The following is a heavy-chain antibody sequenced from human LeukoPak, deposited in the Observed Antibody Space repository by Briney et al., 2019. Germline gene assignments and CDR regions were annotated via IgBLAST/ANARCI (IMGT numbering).Heavy chain of an antibody. CDR1: GFIVTNAR. J-gene: IGHJ4*02. V-gene: IGHV3-15*07. D-gene: IGHD3-3*02. CDR2: IQSKTDGGKT. Sequence: GGSLRLSCAASGFIVTNARMSWVRQAPGKGLEWVGRIQSKTDGGKTDYAAPVKGRFTISRDDSKNTLYLQMNSLKTEDTAIYYCTTGIRGDWGQGTLVTVSS. CDR3: TTGIRGD.